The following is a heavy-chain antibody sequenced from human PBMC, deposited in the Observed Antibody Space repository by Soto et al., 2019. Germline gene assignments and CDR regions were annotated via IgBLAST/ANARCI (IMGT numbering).Heavy chain of an antibody. J-gene: IGHJ3*02. Sequence: SETLSLTCTVSGGSISSGGYYWSWIRQHPGKGLEWIGYIYYSGSTYYNPSLKSRVTISVDTSKNQFSLKLSSVTAADTAVYYCASWGSCSGGSCFFTPLWAFDIWGQGTMVTVSS. CDR2: IYYSGST. CDR3: ASWGSCSGGSCFFTPLWAFDI. V-gene: IGHV4-31*03. CDR1: GGSISSGGYY. D-gene: IGHD2-15*01.